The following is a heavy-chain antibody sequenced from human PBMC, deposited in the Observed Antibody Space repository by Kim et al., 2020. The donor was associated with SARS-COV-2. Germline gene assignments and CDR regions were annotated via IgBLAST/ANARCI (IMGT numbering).Heavy chain of an antibody. J-gene: IGHJ4*02. CDR1: GFTFSSYA. V-gene: IGHV3-23*01. D-gene: IGHD3-22*01. CDR3: AKYHDTGVYYYGVY. Sequence: GGSLRLSCAVSGFTFSSYAMGWVRQAPGKGLEWVSAINSGGYNTYYADSVKGRFTISRDNSKNALYLQMNSLRAEDTAVYYCAKYHDTGVYYYGVYWGQGTLVTVSS. CDR2: INSGGYNT.